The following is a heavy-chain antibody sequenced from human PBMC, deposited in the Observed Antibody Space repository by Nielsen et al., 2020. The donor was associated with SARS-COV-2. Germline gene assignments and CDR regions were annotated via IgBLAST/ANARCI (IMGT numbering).Heavy chain of an antibody. Sequence: PGKGLEWIGEIDHSGGTSYNPSLKSRVTMSVDTSKNQFSLKLSSVTAADTAVYYCARDHGDYGVYDAFDIWGQGTMVTVSS. D-gene: IGHD4-17*01. CDR3: ARDHGDYGVYDAFDI. V-gene: IGHV4-34*09. J-gene: IGHJ3*02. CDR2: IDHSGGT.